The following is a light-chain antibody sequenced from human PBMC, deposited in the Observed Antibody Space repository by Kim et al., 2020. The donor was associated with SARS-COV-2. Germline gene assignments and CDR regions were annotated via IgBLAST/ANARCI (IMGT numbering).Light chain of an antibody. V-gene: IGKV1-17*03. CDR2: ATA. J-gene: IGKJ4*01. CDR1: QGISKF. Sequence: DIQMTQSPSSMSASVGDTVTITCRASQGISKFLAWFQQKPGKVPKRLIYATASLQSGVSSRFSGSGSGTEFTLTISSLQPEDFGTYYCLQHQDYPLTFGGGTKVDIK. CDR3: LQHQDYPLT.